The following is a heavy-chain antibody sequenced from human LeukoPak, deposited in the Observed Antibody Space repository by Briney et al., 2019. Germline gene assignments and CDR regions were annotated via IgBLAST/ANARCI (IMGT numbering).Heavy chain of an antibody. V-gene: IGHV3-21*01. CDR3: ARDVRYYQYNWFDH. D-gene: IGHD3-9*01. CDR1: GFTFSSYS. J-gene: IGHJ5*02. Sequence: GGSLRLSCAASGFTFSSYSMNWVRQAPGKGLEWVSSISSSSSYIYYADSVKGRFTISRENAKNSLYLQMNSLSAEDTAVYYCARDVRYYQYNWFDHWGQGTLVTVSS. CDR2: ISSSSSYI.